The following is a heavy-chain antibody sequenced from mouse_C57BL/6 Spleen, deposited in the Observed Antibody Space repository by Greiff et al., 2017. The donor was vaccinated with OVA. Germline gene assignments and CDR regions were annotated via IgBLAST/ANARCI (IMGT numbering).Heavy chain of an antibody. D-gene: IGHD2-3*01. CDR1: GFTFSSYG. CDR3: ARHDDPFAY. J-gene: IGHJ3*01. V-gene: IGHV5-6*01. Sequence: EVMLVESGGDLVKPGGSLKLSCAASGFTFSSYGMSWVRQTPDKRLEWVATISSGGSYTYYPDSVKGRFTISRDNAKNTLYLQMSSLKSEDTAMYYCARHDDPFAYWGQGTLVTVSA. CDR2: ISSGGSYT.